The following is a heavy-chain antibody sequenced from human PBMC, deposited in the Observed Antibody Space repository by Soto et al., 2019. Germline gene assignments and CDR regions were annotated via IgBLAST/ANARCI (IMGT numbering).Heavy chain of an antibody. D-gene: IGHD3-22*01. V-gene: IGHV4-39*01. CDR1: GDSISSSGYD. CDR2: VYYGGST. J-gene: IGHJ6*02. Sequence: SETLYLTCTVSGDSISSSGYDGGWIRQPPGKGLEWIGNVYYGGSTYYNPSLKSRVTISVETSKSQFSLKLSSVTAADTAVYYCAGGDYYHSSGYYFYYYTMDVWGQGTTVTVSS. CDR3: AGGDYYHSSGYYFYYYTMDV.